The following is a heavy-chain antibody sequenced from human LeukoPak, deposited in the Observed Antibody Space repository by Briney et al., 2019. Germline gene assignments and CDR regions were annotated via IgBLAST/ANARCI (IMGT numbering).Heavy chain of an antibody. CDR1: GFTFSNYA. V-gene: IGHV3-23*01. Sequence: PGGSLRLSCEASGFTFSNYAMSWVRQAPGKGPEWVAIISGSDGGTKYADSVKGRFTISRDNSKNTLYLQMNSLRAEDTAVYYCAKEAREYSGYHYENWGQGTLVTVSS. D-gene: IGHD5-12*01. CDR3: AKEAREYSGYHYEN. J-gene: IGHJ4*02. CDR2: ISGSDGGT.